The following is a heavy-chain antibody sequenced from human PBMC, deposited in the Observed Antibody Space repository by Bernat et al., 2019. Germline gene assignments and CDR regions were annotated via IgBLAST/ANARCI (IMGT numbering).Heavy chain of an antibody. D-gene: IGHD3-9*01. CDR3: ARTITICSPGYYYMDV. CDR2: INWDDDK. J-gene: IGHJ6*03. V-gene: IGHV2-70*01. CDR1: GFSLSTSGVC. Sequence: QVTLRESGPALVKPTQTLTLTCTFSGFSLSTSGVCVSWIRQPPGKALEWLALINWDDDKYYNTSLKTRLTISKDTSKNQVVLTLTNMDPVDTATYYCARTITICSPGYYYMDVWGKGTTVTVSS.